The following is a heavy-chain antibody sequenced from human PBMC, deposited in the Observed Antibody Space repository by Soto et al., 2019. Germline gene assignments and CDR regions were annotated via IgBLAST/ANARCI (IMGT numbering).Heavy chain of an antibody. D-gene: IGHD3-9*01. J-gene: IGHJ2*01. CDR2: ISSSSSYT. V-gene: IGHV3-11*05. CDR1: GFTFSDYY. CDR3: ARDLRGAAYYDILTGTDSGYFDL. Sequence: QVQLVESGGGLVKPGGSLRLSCAASGFTFSDYYMSWIRQAPGKGLECVSYISSSSSYTNYADSVKGRFTISRDNAKNPLYLQMNSLRAEDTAVYYCARDLRGAAYYDILTGTDSGYFDLWGRGTLVTVSS.